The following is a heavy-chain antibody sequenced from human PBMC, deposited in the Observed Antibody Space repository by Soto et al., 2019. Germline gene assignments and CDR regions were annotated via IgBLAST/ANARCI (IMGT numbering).Heavy chain of an antibody. CDR2: IYHSGST. J-gene: IGHJ5*02. CDR1: GGSISSGGYS. V-gene: IGHV4-30-2*01. D-gene: IGHD4-17*01. CDR3: ARDRHTTEGNWFDP. Sequence: SETLSLTCAVSGGSISSGGYSWSWIRQPPGKGLEWIGYIYHSGSTYYNPSLKSRVTISVDRSKNQFSLKLSSVTAADTAVYYCARDRHTTEGNWFDPWGQGTLVTV.